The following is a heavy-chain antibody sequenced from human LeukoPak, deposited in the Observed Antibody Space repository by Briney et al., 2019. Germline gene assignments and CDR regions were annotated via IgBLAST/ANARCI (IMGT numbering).Heavy chain of an antibody. CDR2: TYYRSKWYS. D-gene: IGHD5-12*01. CDR3: ARASTIVTTITAFDY. V-gene: IGHV6-1*01. CDR1: GDSVSSNSAA. Sequence: SPTLSLTCAISGDSVSSNSAAWNWIRQSPSRGLEWLGRTYYRSKWYSDYAVSVKSRITLNPDTSKNPFSLQLTSVTPEDTAVYYCARASTIVTTITAFDYWGQGSLVTVSS. J-gene: IGHJ4*02.